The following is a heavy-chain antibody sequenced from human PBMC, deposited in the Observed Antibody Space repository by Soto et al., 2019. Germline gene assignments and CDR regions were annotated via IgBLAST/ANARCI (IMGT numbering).Heavy chain of an antibody. J-gene: IGHJ6*02. V-gene: IGHV1-3*01. CDR2: INAGNGNT. CDR3: ARDFLGDYGMDV. CDR1: GYTFTSYA. Sequence: ASVKVSCKASGYTFTSYAMHWVRQAPGQRLEWMGWINAGNGNTKYSQKFQGRVTITRDTSASTAYMELSSLRSEDTAVYYCARDFLGDYGMDVWGQGTTVTVSS.